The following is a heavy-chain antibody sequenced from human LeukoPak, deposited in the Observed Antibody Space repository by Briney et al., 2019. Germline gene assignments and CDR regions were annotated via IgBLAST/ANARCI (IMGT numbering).Heavy chain of an antibody. Sequence: SETLPLTCAVYGGSFSGYYWSWIRQPPGKGLEWIGEINHSGSTNYNPSLKSRVTISVDTSKNQFSLKLSSVTAADTAVYYCARVLGFQHAKFDPWGQGTLVTVSS. D-gene: IGHD2-2*01. CDR3: ARVLGFQHAKFDP. V-gene: IGHV4-34*01. CDR1: GGSFSGYY. CDR2: INHSGST. J-gene: IGHJ5*02.